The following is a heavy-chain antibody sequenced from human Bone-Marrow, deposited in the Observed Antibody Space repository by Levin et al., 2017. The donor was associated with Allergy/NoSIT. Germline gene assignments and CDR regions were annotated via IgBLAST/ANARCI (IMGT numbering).Heavy chain of an antibody. D-gene: IGHD2-15*01. CDR2: INPGDSHT. Sequence: GGSLRLSCKASGYSFTSSWISWVRQMPGKGLEWMGRINPGDSHTNYGPSFQGHVTISADKSTSTAYLQWSSLKASDTAMYYCARHQGGISNWFDPWGQGTLVTVSS. CDR1: GYSFTSSW. J-gene: IGHJ5*02. CDR3: ARHQGGISNWFDP. V-gene: IGHV5-10-1*01.